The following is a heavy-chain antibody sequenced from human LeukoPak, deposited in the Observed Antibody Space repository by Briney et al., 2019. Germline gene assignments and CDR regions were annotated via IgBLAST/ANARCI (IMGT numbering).Heavy chain of an antibody. V-gene: IGHV3-33*01. CDR3: ARNNGVTRRNQQGGTGYFDY. CDR2: IWYDGSNK. Sequence: GGSLRLSCAASGFTFSSYGMHWVRQAPGKGLEWVAVIWYDGSNKYYADSVKGRFTISRDNSKNTLYLQMNSLRAGDTAVYYCARNNGVTRRNQQGGTGYFDYWGQGTLVTVSS. CDR1: GFTFSSYG. D-gene: IGHD1-14*01. J-gene: IGHJ4*02.